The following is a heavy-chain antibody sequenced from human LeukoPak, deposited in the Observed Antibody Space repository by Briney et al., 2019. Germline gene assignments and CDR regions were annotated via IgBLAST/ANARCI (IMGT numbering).Heavy chain of an antibody. CDR3: AISYYYGSGSYYNAPLNAFDI. J-gene: IGHJ3*02. CDR2: IYHSGST. CDR1: GGSISSSNW. Sequence: SETLSLTCAVSGGSISSSNWWSWVRQPPGKGLEWIGEIYHSGSTNYNPSLKSRVTLSVDKSKNQFSLKLSSVTAADTAVYYCAISYYYGSGSYYNAPLNAFDIWGQGTMVTVSS. V-gene: IGHV4-4*02. D-gene: IGHD3-10*01.